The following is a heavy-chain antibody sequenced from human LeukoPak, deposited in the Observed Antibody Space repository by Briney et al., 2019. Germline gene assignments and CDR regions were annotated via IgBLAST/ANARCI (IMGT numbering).Heavy chain of an antibody. CDR2: ISYDGSNK. J-gene: IGHJ6*02. Sequence: GGSLRLSCTASKFTFSHYGMQWVRQAPGKGLEWVAVISYDGSNKYYADSVKGRFTISRDNSKNTLYLQMNSLRAEDTAVYYCARDPNFCSGGSCYYYYGMDVWGQGTTVTVSS. CDR1: KFTFSHYG. V-gene: IGHV3-30*03. D-gene: IGHD2-15*01. CDR3: ARDPNFCSGGSCYYYYGMDV.